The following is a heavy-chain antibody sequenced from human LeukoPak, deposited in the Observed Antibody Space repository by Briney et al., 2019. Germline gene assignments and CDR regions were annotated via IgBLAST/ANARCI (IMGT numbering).Heavy chain of an antibody. J-gene: IGHJ4*02. CDR2: IYYSGST. D-gene: IGHD2-8*01. CDR1: GGSISSSSYY. V-gene: IGHV4-39*01. Sequence: SETLCLTCTVSGGSISSSSYYWGWIRQPPGKGLEWIESIYYSGSTYYNPSLKSRVTISVDTSKNQFSLKLSSVTAADTAVYYCARRRQGYCTSGVCYYFDYWGQGTLVTVSS. CDR3: ARRRQGYCTSGVCYYFDY.